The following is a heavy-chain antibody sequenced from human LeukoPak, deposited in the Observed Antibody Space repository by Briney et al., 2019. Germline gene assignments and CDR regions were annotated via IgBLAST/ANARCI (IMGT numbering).Heavy chain of an antibody. D-gene: IGHD2-2*01. CDR2: ISSSSSYI. J-gene: IGHJ6*02. Sequence: PVGSLTLSCAASGFTFSSYSMNWVRQAPGKGLEWVSSISSSSSYIYYADSVKGRFTISSDNAKNSLYLQMNSLRAEDTAVYYCARALDIVVVPAAYYYYGMDVWGQGTTVSVSS. V-gene: IGHV3-21*01. CDR1: GFTFSSYS. CDR3: ARALDIVVVPAAYYYYGMDV.